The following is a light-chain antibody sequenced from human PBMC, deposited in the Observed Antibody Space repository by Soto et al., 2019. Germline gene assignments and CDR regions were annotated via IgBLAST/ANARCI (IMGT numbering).Light chain of an antibody. CDR1: QSISSNY. J-gene: IGKJ3*01. V-gene: IGKV3-20*01. CDR3: QQYGTSPFT. Sequence: EIVLTQSPGTLSLSPGERATLSCRTSQSISSNYLAWYQQKPGQAPRLLIYGASSRATGIPDRFSGSGSGTDFTLTISRLEPEDFAVYYCQQYGTSPFTFGPGTNVDIK. CDR2: GAS.